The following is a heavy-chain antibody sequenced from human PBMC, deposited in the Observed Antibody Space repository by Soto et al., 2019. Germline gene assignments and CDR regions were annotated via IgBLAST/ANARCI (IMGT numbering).Heavy chain of an antibody. V-gene: IGHV1-69*01. CDR2: IIPIFGTA. CDR1: EGTFSSYA. CDR3: ARVFRGPKPGGFDY. Sequence: QVQLVQSGAEVKKPGTSVKVSCKASEGTFSSYAISWVRQAPGQGLEWMGGIIPIFGTANYAQKFQGRVTITADESTSTAYMELSSLRSEDTAVYYCARVFRGPKPGGFDYWGQGTLVTVSS. D-gene: IGHD2-2*01. J-gene: IGHJ4*02.